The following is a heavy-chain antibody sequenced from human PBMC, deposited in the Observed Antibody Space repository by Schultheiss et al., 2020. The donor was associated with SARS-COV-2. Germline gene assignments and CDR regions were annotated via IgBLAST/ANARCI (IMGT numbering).Heavy chain of an antibody. CDR2: INHSGST. J-gene: IGHJ4*02. V-gene: IGHV4-34*01. Sequence: SQTLSLTCAVYGGSFSGYYWSWIRQPPGKGLEWIGEINHSGSTNYNPSLKSRVTISVDTSKNQFSLKLSSVTAADTAVYYCARDYGDYVFDYWGQGTLVTVSS. CDR1: GGSFSGYY. CDR3: ARDYGDYVFDY. D-gene: IGHD4-17*01.